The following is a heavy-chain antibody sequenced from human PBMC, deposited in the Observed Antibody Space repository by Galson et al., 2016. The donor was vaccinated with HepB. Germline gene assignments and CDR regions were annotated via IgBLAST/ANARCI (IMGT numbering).Heavy chain of an antibody. CDR1: GFIFKDYA. V-gene: IGHV3-9*01. D-gene: IGHD2-2*01. Sequence: SLRLSCAASGFIFKDYAMHWVRQAPGKGLEWVSSISSNSGSIGYAHSVKGRFTISRDNAKNSLYLQMNSLRAEDTAFYYCAQDKASRSAGGTNFQHWGQGTLVTVSS. CDR2: ISSNSGSI. J-gene: IGHJ1*01. CDR3: AQDKASRSAGGTNFQH.